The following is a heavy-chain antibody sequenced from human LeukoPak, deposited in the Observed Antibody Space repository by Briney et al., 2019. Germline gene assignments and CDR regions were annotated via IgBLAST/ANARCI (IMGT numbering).Heavy chain of an antibody. D-gene: IGHD3-9*01. CDR1: GGTFSSYA. CDR3: ARGLTYYDILTGYYNFDY. J-gene: IGHJ4*02. Sequence: SVKVSCKASGGTFSSYAISWVRQAPGQGLEWMGGIIPIFGTANYAQKFQGRVTITADESTSTAYMELSSLRSEDTAVYYCARGLTYYDILTGYYNFDYWGQGTLSPSPQ. V-gene: IGHV1-69*01. CDR2: IIPIFGTA.